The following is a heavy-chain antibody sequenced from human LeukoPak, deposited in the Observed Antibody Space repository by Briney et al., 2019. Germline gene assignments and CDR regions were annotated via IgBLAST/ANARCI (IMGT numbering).Heavy chain of an antibody. Sequence: SGTLSLTCAVFGGSISSSAWWTWVRQSPGKGLEWIGEINDRGTINYNPSLQRRVSISVDKSKNQFSLILNSVTAADTAVYYCAREANIYCSSTSCYGIYYYYYMDVWGKGTTVTISS. CDR1: GGSISSSAW. CDR3: AREANIYCSSTSCYGIYYYYYMDV. V-gene: IGHV4-4*02. CDR2: INDRGTI. J-gene: IGHJ6*03. D-gene: IGHD2-2*01.